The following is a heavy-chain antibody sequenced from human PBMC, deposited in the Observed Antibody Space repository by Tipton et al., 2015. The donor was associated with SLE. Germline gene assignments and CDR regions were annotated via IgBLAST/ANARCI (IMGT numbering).Heavy chain of an antibody. CDR1: GGSFSGYY. V-gene: IGHV4-34*01. CDR2: IYYSGST. D-gene: IGHD7-27*01. J-gene: IGHJ4*02. CDR3: AAWGYGYFDY. Sequence: TLSLTCAVYGGSFSGYYWSWIRQPPGKGLEWIGYIYYSGSTYYNPSLKSRVTISVDTSKNQFSLKLSSVTAADTAVYYCAAWGYGYFDYWGQGTLVTVSS.